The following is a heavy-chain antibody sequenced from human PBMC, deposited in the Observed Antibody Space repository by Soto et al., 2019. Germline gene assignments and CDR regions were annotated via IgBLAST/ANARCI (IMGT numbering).Heavy chain of an antibody. Sequence: GGSLRLSCAASGFTFSSYEMNWVRQAPGKGLEWVSYISSSGGTIYYADSVKGRFTISRDNAKNSLYLQMNSLRAEDTAVYYCARDPDSSGESDYWGQGTLVTVSS. V-gene: IGHV3-48*03. D-gene: IGHD3-22*01. J-gene: IGHJ4*02. CDR2: ISSSGGTI. CDR1: GFTFSSYE. CDR3: ARDPDSSGESDY.